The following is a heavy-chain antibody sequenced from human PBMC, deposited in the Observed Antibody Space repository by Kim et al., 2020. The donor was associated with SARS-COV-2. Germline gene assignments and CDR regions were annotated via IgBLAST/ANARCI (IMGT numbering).Heavy chain of an antibody. CDR3: ARHNGRYLDAFDS. Sequence: GGSLRLSCEASGFIFSDYSMSWIRQAPGKGLECLSFIRSSGSSIWHADSVRGRFTISRDNAKDSLYLQMNSLTAEDTAVYYCARHNGRYLDAFDSWGQGTLVTVSS. J-gene: IGHJ4*02. V-gene: IGHV3-11*01. CDR2: IRSSGSSI. D-gene: IGHD3-10*01. CDR1: GFIFSDYS.